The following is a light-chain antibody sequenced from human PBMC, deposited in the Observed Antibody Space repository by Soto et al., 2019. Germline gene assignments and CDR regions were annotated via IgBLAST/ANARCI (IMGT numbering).Light chain of an antibody. J-gene: IGKJ1*01. V-gene: IGKV1-5*03. CDR1: QDIRSA. CDR3: QHYNSYSEA. Sequence: IQLTQSPSSLSASVGDRVTITCRASQDIRSALAWYQQKPGKAPKLLIYKASTLKSGVPSRFSGSGSGTEFTLTISSLQPDDFATYYCQHYNSYSEAFGQGTKVDIK. CDR2: KAS.